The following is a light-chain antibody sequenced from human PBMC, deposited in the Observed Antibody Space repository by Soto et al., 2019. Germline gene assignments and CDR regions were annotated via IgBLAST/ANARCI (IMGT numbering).Light chain of an antibody. CDR1: SSDVGSYNL. CDR2: EDS. V-gene: IGLV2-23*01. J-gene: IGLJ2*01. Sequence: QSALTQPASVSGSPGQSITISCTGTSSDVGSYNLVSWYQQHPGKVPKLMIYEDSKGPSGVSNRFSGSKSGNTASLTISGLQAEDEADYYCCSYAGDSNVVFGGGTKVTVL. CDR3: CSYAGDSNVV.